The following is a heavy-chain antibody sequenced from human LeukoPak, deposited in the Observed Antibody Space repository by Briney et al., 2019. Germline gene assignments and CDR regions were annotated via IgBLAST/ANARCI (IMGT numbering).Heavy chain of an antibody. CDR2: ISTIGIT. CDR3: AREALSLGIYYYDSRTPNYFDY. D-gene: IGHD3-22*01. Sequence: SQTLSLTCTVSSGSISSSNYYWSWIRQPAGGGLEWIGRISTIGITNYNPSLISRVTISIDTSKNQFSLKLSSVTAADTAVYYCAREALSLGIYYYDSRTPNYFDYWGQGTLVTVSS. CDR1: SGSISSSNYY. V-gene: IGHV4-61*02. J-gene: IGHJ4*02.